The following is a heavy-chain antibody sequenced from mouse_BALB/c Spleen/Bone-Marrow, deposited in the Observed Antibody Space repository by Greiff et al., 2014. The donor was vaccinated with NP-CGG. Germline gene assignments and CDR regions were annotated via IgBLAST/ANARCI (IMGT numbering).Heavy chain of an antibody. CDR2: IYPGDGDT. D-gene: IGHD2-3*01. CDR3: ARSDGYRALDY. Sequence: QVQLQQSGPELVKPGASVKISCKASGYAFSSSWMNWVKQRPGQGLEWIGRIYPGDGDTRYNGKFKGKATLTADKSSSTAYMHLSSLTSVDSAVYFCARSDGYRALDYWGQGTSVTVSS. V-gene: IGHV1-82*01. J-gene: IGHJ4*01. CDR1: GYAFSSSW.